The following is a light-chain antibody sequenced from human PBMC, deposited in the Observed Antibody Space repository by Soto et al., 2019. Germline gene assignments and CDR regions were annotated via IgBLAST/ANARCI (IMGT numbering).Light chain of an antibody. Sequence: EIVMTQSPATLSVSPGERATLSCRASQSVSSNLAWYQQKPGQAPRLLIYGAPTRATGIPARFSGSGSGTEFTLTISSLQSEDFAVYYCQQYNAKGTFGQGTKVEIK. J-gene: IGKJ1*01. CDR1: QSVSSN. V-gene: IGKV3-15*01. CDR3: QQYNAKGT. CDR2: GAP.